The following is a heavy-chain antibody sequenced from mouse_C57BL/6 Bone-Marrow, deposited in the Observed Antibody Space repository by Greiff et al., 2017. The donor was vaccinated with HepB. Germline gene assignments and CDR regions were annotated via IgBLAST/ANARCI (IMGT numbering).Heavy chain of an antibody. CDR2: IYPRDGST. CDR3: ARHYYGSSLYAMDY. J-gene: IGHJ4*01. D-gene: IGHD1-1*01. CDR1: GYTFTSYD. V-gene: IGHV1-85*01. Sequence: VQLQQSGPELVKPGASVKLSCKASGYTFTSYDINWVKQRPGQGLEWIGWIYPRDGSTKYNEKFKGKATLTVDTSSSTAYLELHSLTSEDSAVYFCARHYYGSSLYAMDYWGQGTSVTVSS.